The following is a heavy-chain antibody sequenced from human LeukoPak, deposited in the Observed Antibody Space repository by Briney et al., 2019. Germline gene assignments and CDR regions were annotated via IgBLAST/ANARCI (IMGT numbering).Heavy chain of an antibody. CDR2: IYVSGST. V-gene: IGHV4-61*02. D-gene: IGHD3-22*01. J-gene: IGHJ6*03. CDR3: ASTYYYDSSAYNCYHYMDV. Sequence: KPSETLSLTCTVSGGAINSESYYWSWIRQPAGKGLEWIGRIYVSGSTNYNPSLKSRVTISVDTSKNQFSLKLSSVTAADTAVYYCASTYYYDSSAYNCYHYMDVWGKGTTVTVSS. CDR1: GGAINSESYY.